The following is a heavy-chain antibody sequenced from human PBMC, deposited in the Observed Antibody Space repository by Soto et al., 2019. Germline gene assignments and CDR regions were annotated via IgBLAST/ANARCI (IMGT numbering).Heavy chain of an antibody. Sequence: QLRLQESGPGLMKPSETLSLTCTVSGGSISSSSYYCGWVRQPPGKVLEWIGNIYYSGRTHYNPSFKSRDTISVDTSKGQFSLKLTSVAAADTAVYYCAGRMIDGYVYDFDNWGHGKLVTVYS. D-gene: IGHD5-12*01. J-gene: IGHJ4*01. CDR2: IYYSGRT. CDR1: GGSISSSSYY. CDR3: AGRMIDGYVYDFDN. V-gene: IGHV4-39*01.